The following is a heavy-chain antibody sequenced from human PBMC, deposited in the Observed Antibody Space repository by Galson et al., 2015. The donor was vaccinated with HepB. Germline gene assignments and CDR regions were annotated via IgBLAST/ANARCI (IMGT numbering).Heavy chain of an antibody. CDR2: FDPEDGET. D-gene: IGHD5-12*01. J-gene: IGHJ4*02. CDR3: VGDPSAHDLFDN. V-gene: IGHV1-24*01. CDR1: GSTLTNDS. Sequence: SVKVSCKVSGSTLTNDSIHWVRQAPGQGLEWVAGFDPEDGETIYAQKFQGRVTVTEDTSTDTAYVEVSRLRSEDTSVYYFVGDPSAHDLFDNWGQGTLVTVSS.